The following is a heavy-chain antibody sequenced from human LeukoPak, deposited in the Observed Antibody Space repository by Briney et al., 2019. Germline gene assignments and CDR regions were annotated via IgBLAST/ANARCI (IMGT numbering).Heavy chain of an antibody. J-gene: IGHJ3*02. Sequence: SETLSLTCTVSGGSISSGGYYWSWIRQPPGKGLEWIGYIYHSGSTYYNPSLKSRVTISVDRSKNQFSLKLSSVTAADTAVYYCVRDSGYSSSWYLIDDDFDIWGQGTMVIVSA. CDR1: GGSISSGGYY. CDR3: VRDSGYSSSWYLIDDDFDI. CDR2: IYHSGST. D-gene: IGHD6-13*01. V-gene: IGHV4-30-2*01.